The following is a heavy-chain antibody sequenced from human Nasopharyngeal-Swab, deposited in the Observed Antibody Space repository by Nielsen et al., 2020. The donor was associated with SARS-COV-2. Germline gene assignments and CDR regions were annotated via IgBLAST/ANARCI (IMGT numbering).Heavy chain of an antibody. CDR2: IYYSGST. J-gene: IGHJ3*02. Sequence: WIRQPPGKGLEWIGYIYYSGSTNYNPSLKSRVTISVDTSKNQFSLKRSLVTAADTAVYYCASLGRLGYYDITRRRAFDIWGQGTMVTVSS. D-gene: IGHD3-22*01. V-gene: IGHV4-59*01. CDR3: ASLGRLGYYDITRRRAFDI.